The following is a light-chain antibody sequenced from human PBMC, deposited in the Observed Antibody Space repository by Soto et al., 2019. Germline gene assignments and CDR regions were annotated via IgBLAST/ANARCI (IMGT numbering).Light chain of an antibody. CDR2: DVN. Sequence: QSVLTQPRSVSGSPGQSVTISCTGTSSDVGAYDYVSWFQQHPGKAPKLIIYDVNQRPSGVPDRFSGSKSGNTASLTISGLPTDDEADYYCCSYASSSTYVFAAGIKVTVL. CDR1: SSDVGAYDY. CDR3: CSYASSSTYV. J-gene: IGLJ1*01. V-gene: IGLV2-11*01.